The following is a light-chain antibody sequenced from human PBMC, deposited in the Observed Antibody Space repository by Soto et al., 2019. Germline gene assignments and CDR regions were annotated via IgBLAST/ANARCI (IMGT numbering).Light chain of an antibody. CDR3: QQYGSPRT. V-gene: IGKV3-20*01. CDR2: AAS. Sequence: EIVLTQSPGTLSLSPGTRATLSCRPSLSVSRYLARYQQKPGPAPRLLTSAASHRAARITARFSGSGSGTALTLTIRRLEPEDFAVYHYQQYGSPRTFGQGTKVDIK. J-gene: IGKJ1*01. CDR1: LSVSRY.